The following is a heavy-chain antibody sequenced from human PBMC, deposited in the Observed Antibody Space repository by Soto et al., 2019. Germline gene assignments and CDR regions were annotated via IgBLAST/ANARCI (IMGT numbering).Heavy chain of an antibody. D-gene: IGHD4-17*01. J-gene: IGHJ6*02. CDR3: ARGFGDFDGNFYYYGMDV. V-gene: IGHV4-31*03. CDR2: VYYSANT. Sequence: QVQLQESGPGLVKPSETLSLTCTVSGVSLNSGNYYWSWIRQHPGKGLEWIGYVYYSANTFYNLSLRTRVTLSSDTSKNQFPLQLTSVTAADTAVYYCARGFGDFDGNFYYYGMDVWGQGTTVTVSS. CDR1: GVSLNSGNYY.